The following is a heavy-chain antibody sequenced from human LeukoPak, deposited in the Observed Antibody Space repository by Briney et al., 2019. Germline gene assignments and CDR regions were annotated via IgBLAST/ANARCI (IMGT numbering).Heavy chain of an antibody. CDR1: GFTYTSYA. CDR2: ISDSGDIT. CDR3: AKDRRGGSYYAATFDI. D-gene: IGHD1-26*01. Sequence: GGSLRLSCAASGFTYTSYAMSWVRQAPGKGLEWVSSISDSGDITYYADSVKGRFTISRDNSKNTLFVQMNSLRVEDTAVYYCAKDRRGGSYYAATFDIWGQGTMVTVSS. J-gene: IGHJ3*02. V-gene: IGHV3-23*01.